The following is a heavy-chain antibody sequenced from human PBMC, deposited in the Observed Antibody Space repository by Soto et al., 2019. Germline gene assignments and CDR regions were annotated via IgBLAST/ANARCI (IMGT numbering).Heavy chain of an antibody. V-gene: IGHV1-69*01. CDR2: IIPIFGTA. Sequence: QVQLVQSGAEVKKPGSSVKVSCQASVGTFSSYAISWVRQAPGQGLEWMGGIIPIFGTANYAQKFQGRVTITADESTSTVYMELSRLRSEDTAVYYCARVSKKPCELTTHYAFDIWVQGPMVTVSS. J-gene: IGHJ3*02. CDR3: ARVSKKPCELTTHYAFDI. D-gene: IGHD1-26*01. CDR1: VGTFSSYA.